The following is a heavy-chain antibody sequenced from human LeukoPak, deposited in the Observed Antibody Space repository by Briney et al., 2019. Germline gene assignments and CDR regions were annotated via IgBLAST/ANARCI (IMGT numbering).Heavy chain of an antibody. CDR2: TSYDGSNK. CDR1: GFSFSIYA. CDR3: ARESYGDYYFDY. J-gene: IGHJ4*02. D-gene: IGHD4-17*01. Sequence: PGGSLRLSCAASGFSFSIYAMHWVRQAPGKGLEWVAITSYDGSNKYYAESVKGRFTISRDNSKDTLYLQMNSLRAEDTALYYCARESYGDYYFDYWGQGTLVTVSS. V-gene: IGHV3-30*04.